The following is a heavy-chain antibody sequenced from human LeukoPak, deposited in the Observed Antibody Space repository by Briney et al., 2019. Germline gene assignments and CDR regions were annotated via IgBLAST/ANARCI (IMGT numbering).Heavy chain of an antibody. V-gene: IGHV3-30-3*01. CDR1: GFTFRSYA. CDR3: ARDLKGAERYDYVWGSYRPFDY. CDR2: ISWDGTIK. Sequence: GKSLRLSCAASGFTFRSYAIHWVRQAPGKGLEWVAFISWDGTIKYYADSVKGRFSISRDNSKNTLSLQMNSLRAEDTAVYYCARDLKGAERYDYVWGSYRPFDYWGQGTLVTVSS. D-gene: IGHD3-16*02. J-gene: IGHJ4*02.